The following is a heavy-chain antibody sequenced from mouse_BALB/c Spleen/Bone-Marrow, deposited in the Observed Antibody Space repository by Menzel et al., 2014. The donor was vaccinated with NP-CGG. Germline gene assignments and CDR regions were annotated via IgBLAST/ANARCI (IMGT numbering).Heavy chain of an antibody. CDR2: IDPANGNT. CDR3: ARWGKLGRGYFDV. J-gene: IGHJ1*01. V-gene: IGHV14-3*02. D-gene: IGHD4-1*01. Sequence: VHVKQSGAELVKPGASVKLSCTASGSNIKDTYMHWVKQRPEQGLEWIGRIDPANGNTKYDPKFQGKATITADTSSNTAYLQLSSLTSEDTAVYYCARWGKLGRGYFDVWGAGTTVTVSS. CDR1: GSNIKDTY.